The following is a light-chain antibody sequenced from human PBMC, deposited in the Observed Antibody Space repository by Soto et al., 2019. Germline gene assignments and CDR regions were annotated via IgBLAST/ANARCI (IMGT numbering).Light chain of an antibody. V-gene: IGKV1-5*03. CDR2: KAS. J-gene: IGKJ1*01. Sequence: DIQMTQSPSSLSASVGDRVTITCRASQNINTWLAWYQQKLGKVPRLLIYKASNLESGVPSRFSGSGSGTGFTLTISSLEADDFATYYCQQYHIYSTFGQGTKVDIK. CDR1: QNINTW. CDR3: QQYHIYST.